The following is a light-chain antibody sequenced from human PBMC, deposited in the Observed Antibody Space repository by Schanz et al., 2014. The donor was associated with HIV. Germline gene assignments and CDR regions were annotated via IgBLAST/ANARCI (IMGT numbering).Light chain of an antibody. J-gene: IGLJ2*01. CDR3: AAWDDSLNGVV. CDR2: DVT. CDR1: SSDVGSYNY. V-gene: IGLV2-11*01. Sequence: QSALTQPRSVSGSPGQSVTISCTGTSSDVGSYNYVSWYQQRPGKAPKLMIYDVTKRPSGVPDRFSGSKSGTSASLAISGLQSEDEADYYCAAWDDSLNGVVFGGGTKLTVL.